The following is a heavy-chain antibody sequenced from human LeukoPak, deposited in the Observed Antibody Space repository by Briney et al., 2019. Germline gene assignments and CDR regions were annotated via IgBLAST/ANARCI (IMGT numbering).Heavy chain of an antibody. D-gene: IGHD2-2*01. CDR2: IIPIFRTP. CDR3: ARSGQLGYCSSTSCYRGDY. Sequence: ASVKVSCKASGGTFSSYAISWVRQAPGQGLEWMGGIIPIFRTPNYAQKFQGRVTVTADESTSTAYMELSSLRSEDTAVYYCARSGQLGYCSSTSCYRGDYWGQGTLVTVSS. J-gene: IGHJ4*02. V-gene: IGHV1-69*01. CDR1: GGTFSSYA.